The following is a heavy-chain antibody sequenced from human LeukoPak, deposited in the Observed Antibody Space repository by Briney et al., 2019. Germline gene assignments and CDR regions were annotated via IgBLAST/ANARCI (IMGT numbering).Heavy chain of an antibody. Sequence: ASVKVSCKASGYTLTSYDINWARQATGQGLEWMGWMNPNSGNTGYAQKFQGRVTMNRNNSISTAYMELSSLRSEDTAVYYCARRQESYDSSGYQKPRAEYFQHWGQGTLVTVSS. CDR2: MNPNSGNT. V-gene: IGHV1-8*01. CDR1: GYTLTSYD. J-gene: IGHJ1*01. D-gene: IGHD3-22*01. CDR3: ARRQESYDSSGYQKPRAEYFQH.